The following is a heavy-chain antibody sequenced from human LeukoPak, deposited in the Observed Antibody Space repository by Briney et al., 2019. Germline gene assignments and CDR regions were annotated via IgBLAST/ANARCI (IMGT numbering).Heavy chain of an antibody. CDR3: ARGSQIAAAGILDY. CDR2: IYSGGHT. V-gene: IGHV3-53*01. J-gene: IGHJ4*02. D-gene: IGHD6-13*01. CDR1: GFTVSSDS. Sequence: GGSLRLSSAASGFTVSSDSMSWVCQAPGKGLEWVSVIYSGGHTYYADSVKGRFTISRDNSKNTLYLQMNSLRAEDTAVYYCARGSQIAAAGILDYWGQGTLVTVSS.